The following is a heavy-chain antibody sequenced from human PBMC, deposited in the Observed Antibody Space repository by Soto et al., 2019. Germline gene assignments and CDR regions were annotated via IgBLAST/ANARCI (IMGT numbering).Heavy chain of an antibody. V-gene: IGHV3-74*01. Sequence: EVQLVESGGGLVQPGGSLRLSCAASGFTFSSYWMHWVRQAPGKGLVWVSRINSDGSSTSYADSVKGRFTISRDNAKNTLYLQMNSLRAEDTAVYYCVRQYYYYYYYMDVWGKGTTVTVSS. CDR1: GFTFSSYW. CDR2: INSDGSST. J-gene: IGHJ6*03. D-gene: IGHD6-19*01. CDR3: VRQYYYYYYYMDV.